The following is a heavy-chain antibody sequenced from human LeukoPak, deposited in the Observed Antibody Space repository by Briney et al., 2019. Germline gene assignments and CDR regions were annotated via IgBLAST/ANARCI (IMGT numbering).Heavy chain of an antibody. CDR3: ATTPSPTYYFDSSGYHY. V-gene: IGHV4-59*12. CDR2: IYYTGST. CDR1: GGSLSSYY. D-gene: IGHD3-22*01. J-gene: IGHJ4*02. Sequence: SETLSLTCTVSGGSLSSYYWSWIRQPPGKGLEWIGCIYYTGSTNYNPSLKSRVTISIDTSKNQFSLKLSSVTAADTAVYYCATTPSPTYYFDSSGYHYWGQGTLVTVSS.